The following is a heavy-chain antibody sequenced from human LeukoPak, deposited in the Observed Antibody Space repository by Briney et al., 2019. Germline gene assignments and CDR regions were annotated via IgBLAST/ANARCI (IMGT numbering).Heavy chain of an antibody. V-gene: IGHV3-21*01. Sequence: GGSLRLSCAASGFTFSSYSMNWVRQAPGKGLEWVSSISSSSSYIYYADSVKGRFTISRDNAKSSLYLQMNSLRAEDTAVYYCARVSYCGGDCYSNAFDIWGQGTMVTVSS. D-gene: IGHD2-21*02. J-gene: IGHJ3*02. CDR3: ARVSYCGGDCYSNAFDI. CDR2: ISSSSSYI. CDR1: GFTFSSYS.